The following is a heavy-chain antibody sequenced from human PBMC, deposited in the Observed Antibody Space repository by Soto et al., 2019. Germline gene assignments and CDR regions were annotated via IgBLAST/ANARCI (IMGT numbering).Heavy chain of an antibody. CDR2: VIPTSGTT. CDR1: GYSFTAYY. J-gene: IGHJ4*02. CDR3: ARLSGQQLVRVPFDS. D-gene: IGHD6-13*01. V-gene: IGHV1-69*13. Sequence: SVKVSCKASGYSFTAYYIHWLRQAPGQGLEWIGWVIPTSGTTNYAQKFQGRVTIKADEYRTAYMELSSLTYEDTAVYYCARLSGQQLVRVPFDSWGQGTLVTVSS.